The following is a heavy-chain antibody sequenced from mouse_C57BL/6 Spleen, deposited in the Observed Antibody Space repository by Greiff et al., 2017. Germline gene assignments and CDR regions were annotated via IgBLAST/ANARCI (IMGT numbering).Heavy chain of an antibody. J-gene: IGHJ4*01. CDR2: IHPNSGST. CDR1: GYTFTSYW. CDR3: ESHYDDCAMDY. V-gene: IGHV1-64*01. D-gene: IGHD1-1*01. Sequence: VQLQQPGAELVKPGASVKLSCKASGYTFTSYWMHWVKQRPGQGLEWLGMIHPNSGSTNYNEKFKSKATLTVDKSPSTAYMQLSSLTSEDSAVYYCESHYDDCAMDYWGQGTSVTVSS.